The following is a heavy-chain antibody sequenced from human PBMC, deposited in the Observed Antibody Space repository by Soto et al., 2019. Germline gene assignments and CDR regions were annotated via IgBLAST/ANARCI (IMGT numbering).Heavy chain of an antibody. CDR1: GFTFSSYS. V-gene: IGHV3-48*02. CDR2: ISSSSSTI. D-gene: IGHD5-18*01. Sequence: EVQLVESGGGLVQPGGSLRLSCAASGFTFSSYSMNWVRQAPGKGLEWVSYISSSSSTIYYADSVKGRFTISRDNAKNSLYMQMNRLRDEDAAVYYCARDSGYSYGPSDYWGQGTLVTVSS. J-gene: IGHJ4*02. CDR3: ARDSGYSYGPSDY.